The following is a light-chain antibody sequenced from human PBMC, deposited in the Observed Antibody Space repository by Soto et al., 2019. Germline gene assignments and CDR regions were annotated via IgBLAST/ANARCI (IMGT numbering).Light chain of an antibody. V-gene: IGLV1-44*01. Sequence: QSLLTQPPSVSGTLWQGVTISCSGSTSNIGENTVAWFQQLPGTAPKVLIYVTDRRPSGVPDRFSGSKSGTSAYLAISGLQSEDEADYYCAAWDVTLNGHVFGTGPKVTVL. CDR1: TSNIGENT. CDR3: AAWDVTLNGHV. J-gene: IGLJ1*01. CDR2: VTD.